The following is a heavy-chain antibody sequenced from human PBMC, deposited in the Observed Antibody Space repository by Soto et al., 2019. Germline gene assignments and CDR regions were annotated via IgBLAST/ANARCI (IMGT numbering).Heavy chain of an antibody. Sequence: SGPTLVNPTQTLTLTCTFSGFSLSTSGMCVSWIRQPPGKALEWLALIDWDDDKYYSTSLKTRLTISKDTSKNQVVLTMTNMDPVDTATYYCARLSGDHSAFFSYGMDAWGQGTTVTVSS. CDR1: GFSLSTSGMC. J-gene: IGHJ6*02. CDR2: IDWDDDK. CDR3: ARLSGDHSAFFSYGMDA. D-gene: IGHD2-15*01. V-gene: IGHV2-70*01.